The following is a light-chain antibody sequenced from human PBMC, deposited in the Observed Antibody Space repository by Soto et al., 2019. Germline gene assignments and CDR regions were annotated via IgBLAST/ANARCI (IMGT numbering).Light chain of an antibody. Sequence: EIVMTQSPANLSVSPGERATLSCRASQSVSSNLAWYPQNPGQGPRLLIYGASTRATSIPARFSGSGSETEFTLTINSLQSEDFEVYYCQQYNKWPPYTFGQGTKLEIK. CDR1: QSVSSN. CDR3: QQYNKWPPYT. CDR2: GAS. J-gene: IGKJ2*01. V-gene: IGKV3-15*01.